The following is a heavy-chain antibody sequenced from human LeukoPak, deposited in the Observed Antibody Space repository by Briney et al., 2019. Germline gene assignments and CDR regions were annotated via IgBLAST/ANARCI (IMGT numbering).Heavy chain of an antibody. Sequence: GGSLRLSCTASGFTFSSYAMNWLRQAPGKGLEWVSGISGSGGSTYYADSVKGRFTISRDNSKNTLYLQMNSLRVEDTAVYYCAKQYDFWGGPYYWGQGTLVTVSS. CDR1: GFTFSSYA. D-gene: IGHD3-3*01. V-gene: IGHV3-23*01. CDR3: AKQYDFWGGPYY. J-gene: IGHJ4*02. CDR2: ISGSGGST.